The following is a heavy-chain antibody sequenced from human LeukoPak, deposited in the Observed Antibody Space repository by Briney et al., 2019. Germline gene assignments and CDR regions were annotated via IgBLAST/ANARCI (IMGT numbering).Heavy chain of an antibody. V-gene: IGHV3-74*01. Sequence: PGGSLRLSCAASGFTFSTSWMHWVRQAPGKGLVWVSHINRDGSRTTYADSVKGRFTISRDNAKNSLYLQMNSLRAEDTAVYYCARDYGGSFDYWGQGTLVTVSS. CDR1: GFTFSTSW. CDR3: ARDYGGSFDY. D-gene: IGHD3-16*01. CDR2: INRDGSRT. J-gene: IGHJ4*02.